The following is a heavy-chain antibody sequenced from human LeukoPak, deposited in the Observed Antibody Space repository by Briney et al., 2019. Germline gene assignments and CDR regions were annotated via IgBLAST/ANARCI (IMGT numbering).Heavy chain of an antibody. CDR2: IYSDNT. J-gene: IGHJ4*02. V-gene: IGHV3-53*01. CDR1: GFTVSSNS. D-gene: IGHD4-17*01. CDR3: ARRAGAYSHPYDY. Sequence: GGSLRLSCTVSGFTVSSNSMSWVHQAPGKGLEWVSFIYSDNTHYSDSVKGRFTISRDNSKNTLYLQMNSLRAEDTAVYYCARRAGAYSHPYDYWGQGTLVTVSS.